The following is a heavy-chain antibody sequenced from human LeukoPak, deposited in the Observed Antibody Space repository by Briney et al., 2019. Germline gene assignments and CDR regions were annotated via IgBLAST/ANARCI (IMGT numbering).Heavy chain of an antibody. D-gene: IGHD1-26*01. Sequence: GGSLRLSCAASGFTFSSYGMSWVRQAPGKGLEWVSAISGSGGSTYYADSVKGRFTISRDNDKNSLYLHMNSLRAEDTAVYYCARGNLANWDHYFDYWGQGTLVTVSS. CDR2: ISGSGGST. J-gene: IGHJ4*02. CDR1: GFTFSSYG. V-gene: IGHV3-23*01. CDR3: ARGNLANWDHYFDY.